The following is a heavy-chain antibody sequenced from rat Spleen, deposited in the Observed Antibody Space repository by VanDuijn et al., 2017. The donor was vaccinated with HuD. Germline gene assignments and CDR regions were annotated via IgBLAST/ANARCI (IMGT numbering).Heavy chain of an antibody. Sequence: EVQLVESGGGLVEPGRSLKLSCAASGFTFSSFPMAWVRQAPKKGLEWVATISSGGGNTYYRDSVKGRFTISRDNAKSTLYLQMDSLRSEDTATYYCARLEATRAPGDYWGQGVMVTVSS. J-gene: IGHJ2*01. V-gene: IGHV5-25*01. CDR2: ISSGGGNT. CDR3: ARLEATRAPGDY. CDR1: GFTFSSFP. D-gene: IGHD1-4*01.